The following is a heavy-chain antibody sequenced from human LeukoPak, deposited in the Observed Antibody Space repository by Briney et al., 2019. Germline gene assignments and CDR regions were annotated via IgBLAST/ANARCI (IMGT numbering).Heavy chain of an antibody. J-gene: IGHJ4*02. V-gene: IGHV4-59*01. Sequence: SETLSLTCTVSGGSISSYYWSWIRQPPGKGLEWIGYIYYSGSTNYNPSLKSRVTISVDTSKNQFSLKLSSVTAADTAVYYCAKVSYGSGSRPFDYWGQGTLVTVSS. D-gene: IGHD3-10*01. CDR3: AKVSYGSGSRPFDY. CDR1: GGSISSYY. CDR2: IYYSGST.